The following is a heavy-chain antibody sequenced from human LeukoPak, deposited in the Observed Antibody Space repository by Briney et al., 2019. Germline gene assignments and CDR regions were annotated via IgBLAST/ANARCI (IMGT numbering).Heavy chain of an antibody. V-gene: IGHV1-2*06. CDR2: INPNSGGT. Sequence: GASVKVSCKXSGYSFTGYYMHWVRQAPGQGLEWMGRINPNSGGTNYAQKFQGRVTMTRDTSISTAYMELSSLRSDDTAVYYCARDLSMTMVVTRDALDIWGQGTMVTVSS. J-gene: IGHJ3*02. CDR3: ARDLSMTMVVTRDALDI. CDR1: GYSFTGYY. D-gene: IGHD4-23*01.